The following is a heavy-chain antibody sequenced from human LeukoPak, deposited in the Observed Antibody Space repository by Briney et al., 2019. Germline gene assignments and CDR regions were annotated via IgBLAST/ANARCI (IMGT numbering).Heavy chain of an antibody. Sequence: SETLSLTCTVSGGSISSYYWSWIRQPPGKGLDWIRYIYYTKSTHYNPSLKSRVTISVDTSKNQFSLKLSSVTAADTAVYHCARVLSIVVVPGATFWFDPWGQGTLVTVSS. CDR3: ARVLSIVVVPGATFWFDP. D-gene: IGHD2-2*01. J-gene: IGHJ5*02. CDR2: IYYTKST. V-gene: IGHV4-59*12. CDR1: GGSISSYY.